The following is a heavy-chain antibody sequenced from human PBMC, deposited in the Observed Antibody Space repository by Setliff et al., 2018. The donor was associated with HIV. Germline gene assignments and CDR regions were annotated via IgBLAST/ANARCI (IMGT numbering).Heavy chain of an antibody. V-gene: IGHV4-39*07. Sequence: PSETLSLTCTVSGASIDSGFHYWGWIRQSPGKGLEWIASLYSTWSTYYNPSLKSRVTISVDTSKNQFSLKLTSVTAADTDVYYCARNIEWEPYAFDIWGQGTMVTVSS. CDR2: LYSTWST. J-gene: IGHJ3*02. CDR3: ARNIEWEPYAFDI. D-gene: IGHD1-26*01. CDR1: GASIDSGFHY.